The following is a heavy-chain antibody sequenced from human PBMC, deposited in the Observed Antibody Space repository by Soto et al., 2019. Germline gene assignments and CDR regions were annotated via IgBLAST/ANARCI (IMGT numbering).Heavy chain of an antibody. J-gene: IGHJ6*02. CDR1: GGTFSSYA. Sequence: QVQLVQSGAEVKKPGSSVKVSCKASGGTFSSYAISWVRQAPGQGLEWMGGIIPIFGTANYAQKFQGRVTIAADGSTSTAYMELSSLRSEDTAVYYCARARVIDSSGYPDHYYYYGMDVWGQGTTVTVSS. D-gene: IGHD3-22*01. V-gene: IGHV1-69*01. CDR3: ARARVIDSSGYPDHYYYYGMDV. CDR2: IIPIFGTA.